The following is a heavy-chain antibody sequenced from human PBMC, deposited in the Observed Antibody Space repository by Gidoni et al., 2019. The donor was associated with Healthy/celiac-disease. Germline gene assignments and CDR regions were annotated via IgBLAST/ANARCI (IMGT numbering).Heavy chain of an antibody. Sequence: EVQLVESGGVVVQPGGSLRLSCAASGFTFDDYTMHWVRQAPGKGLEWVSLISWDGGSTYYADSVKGRFTISRDNSKNSLYLQMNSLRTEDTALYYCAKDTGLYYGSGQNSDAFDIWGQGTMVTVSS. CDR3: AKDTGLYYGSGQNSDAFDI. J-gene: IGHJ3*02. CDR2: ISWDGGST. D-gene: IGHD3-10*01. V-gene: IGHV3-43*01. CDR1: GFTFDDYT.